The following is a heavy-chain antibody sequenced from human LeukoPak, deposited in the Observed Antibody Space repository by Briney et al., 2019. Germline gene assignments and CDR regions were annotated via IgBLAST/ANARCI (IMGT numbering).Heavy chain of an antibody. CDR3: ARDWGYCSGGSCYSNWFDP. D-gene: IGHD2-15*01. CDR2: IYTSGST. V-gene: IGHV4-4*07. Sequence: RASETLSLTCTVSGGSISSYYWSWIRQPAGKGLEWIGRIYTSGSTNYNPSLKSRVTMSVDTSKNQFSLKLSSVTAADTAVYYCARDWGYCSGGSCYSNWFDPWGQGTLVTVSS. J-gene: IGHJ5*02. CDR1: GGSISSYY.